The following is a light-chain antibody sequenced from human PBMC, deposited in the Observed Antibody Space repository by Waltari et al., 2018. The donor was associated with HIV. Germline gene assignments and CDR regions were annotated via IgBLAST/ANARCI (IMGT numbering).Light chain of an antibody. CDR2: WAS. Sequence: DIVMTQSPDSLAVSLCERATITCKSSQSVLFSSNNKNYLAWYQQKPGQPPKLLIYWASTRKSGVPDRFSGSGSGTDFTLTISSLQAEDVAVYYCQQYYSTPWTFGQGTKVEIK. CDR1: QSVLFSSNNKNY. J-gene: IGKJ1*01. CDR3: QQYYSTPWT. V-gene: IGKV4-1*01.